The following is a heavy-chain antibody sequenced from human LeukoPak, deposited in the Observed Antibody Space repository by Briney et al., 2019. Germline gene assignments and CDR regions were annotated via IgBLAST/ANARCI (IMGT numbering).Heavy chain of an antibody. V-gene: IGHV1-18*01. CDR2: ISAYNGNT. J-gene: IGHJ4*02. D-gene: IGHD3-22*01. CDR1: GYTFTSYG. CDR3: ARDGVNDSSGYYYVPIDY. Sequence: VSVKVSCKASGYTFTSYGISWVRQAPGQGLEWMGWISAYNGNTNYAQKLQGRVTMTTDTSTSTAYMELRSLRSDDTAVYYCARDGVNDSSGYYYVPIDYWGQGTLVTVSS.